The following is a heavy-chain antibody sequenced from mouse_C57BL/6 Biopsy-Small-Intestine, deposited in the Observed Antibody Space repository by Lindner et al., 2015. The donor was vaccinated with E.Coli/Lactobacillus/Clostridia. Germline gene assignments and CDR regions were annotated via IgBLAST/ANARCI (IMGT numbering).Heavy chain of an antibody. CDR2: IIPILGIA. CDR1: GGTFSSYA. Sequence: SVKVSCKASGGTFSSYAISWVRQAPGQGLERMGRIIPILGIANYAQKFQGRVTITADKSTSTAYMELSSLRSEDTAVYYCAREKVSSGWYYFDYWGQGTLVTVSS. J-gene: IGHJ2*01. D-gene: IGHD6-1*01. V-gene: IGHV1-81*01. CDR3: AREKVSSGWYYFDY.